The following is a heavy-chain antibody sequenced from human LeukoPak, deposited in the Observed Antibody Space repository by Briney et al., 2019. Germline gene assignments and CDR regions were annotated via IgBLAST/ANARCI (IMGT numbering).Heavy chain of an antibody. Sequence: GGSLRLSCAASGFTFSSYAMSWVRQAPGKGLEWVSAISGSGGSTYYADSVKGRFTISRDNSKNTLYLQMNSLRAEDTAVYYCASMYSSSWYDVSHWFDPWGQGTLVTVSS. CDR2: ISGSGGST. CDR1: GFTFSSYA. V-gene: IGHV3-23*01. D-gene: IGHD6-13*01. J-gene: IGHJ5*02. CDR3: ASMYSSSWYDVSHWFDP.